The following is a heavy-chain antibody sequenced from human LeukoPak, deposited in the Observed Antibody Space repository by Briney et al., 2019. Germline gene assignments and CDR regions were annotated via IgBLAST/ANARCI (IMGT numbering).Heavy chain of an antibody. Sequence: GESLKISCKGPEYGSTNYSIGWVRQMPGKGLEWMGIIYPADSDTRYSPSFQGQVTISADKSITTAYLHWSSLRASDTAIYYCASAGSGWDYYFDSWGQGTLVTVSS. CDR2: IYPADSDT. J-gene: IGHJ4*02. CDR1: EYGSTNYS. D-gene: IGHD6-19*01. V-gene: IGHV5-51*01. CDR3: ASAGSGWDYYFDS.